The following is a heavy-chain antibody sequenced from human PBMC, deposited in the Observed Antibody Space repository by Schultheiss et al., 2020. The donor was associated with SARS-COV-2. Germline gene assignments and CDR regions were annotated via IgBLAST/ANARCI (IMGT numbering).Heavy chain of an antibody. CDR1: GYTFTGYY. V-gene: IGHV1-18*04. CDR3: ARVGATNLPHYYGMDV. CDR2: ISAYNGNT. Sequence: ASVKVSCKASGYTFTGYYMHWVRQAPGQGLEWMGWISAYNGNTNYAQKLQGRVTMTTDTSTSTAYMELRSLRSDDTAVYYCARVGATNLPHYYGMDVWGQGTTVTVSS. D-gene: IGHD1-26*01. J-gene: IGHJ6*02.